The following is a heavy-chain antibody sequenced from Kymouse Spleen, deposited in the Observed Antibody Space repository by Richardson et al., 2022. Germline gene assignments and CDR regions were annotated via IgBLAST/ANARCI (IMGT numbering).Heavy chain of an antibody. Sequence: QVQLQQWGAGLLKPSETLSLTCAVYGGSFSGYYWSWIRQPPGKGLEWIGEINHSGSTNYNPSLKSRVTISVDTSKNQFSLKLSSVTAADTAVYYCAREGITGTPYYYYYGMDVWGQGTTVTVSS. D-gene: IGHD1-20*01,IGHD1-7*01. CDR3: AREGITGTPYYYYYGMDV. CDR2: INHSGST. V-gene: IGHV4-34*01. J-gene: IGHJ6*02. CDR1: GGSFSGYY.